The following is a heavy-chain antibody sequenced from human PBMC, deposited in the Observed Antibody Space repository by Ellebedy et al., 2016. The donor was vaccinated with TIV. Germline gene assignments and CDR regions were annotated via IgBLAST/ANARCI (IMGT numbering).Heavy chain of an antibody. CDR2: INWNGGST. J-gene: IGHJ5*02. D-gene: IGHD1-26*01. Sequence: PGGSLRLSCPASGFTFDDFGMSWVRQAPGKGLAWVSGINWNGGSTAYADSVRGRFTISRDNAQNSLYLQMNSLRAEDTALYYCARRIVGATRGWFDPWGQGTLVTVSS. V-gene: IGHV3-20*04. CDR3: ARRIVGATRGWFDP. CDR1: GFTFDDFG.